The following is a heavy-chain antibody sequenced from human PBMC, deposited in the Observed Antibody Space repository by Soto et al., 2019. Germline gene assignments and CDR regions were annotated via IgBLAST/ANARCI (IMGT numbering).Heavy chain of an antibody. V-gene: IGHV3-23*01. J-gene: IGHJ4*02. CDR3: AKSSGSGWFQTYFDY. Sequence: GSLRLSCAASGFTFSSYAMSWVRQAPGKGLEWVSAISGSGGSTYYADSVKGRFTISRDNSKNTLYLQMNSLRAEDTTVYYCAKSSGSGWFQTYFDYWGQGTLVTVSS. D-gene: IGHD6-19*01. CDR2: ISGSGGST. CDR1: GFTFSSYA.